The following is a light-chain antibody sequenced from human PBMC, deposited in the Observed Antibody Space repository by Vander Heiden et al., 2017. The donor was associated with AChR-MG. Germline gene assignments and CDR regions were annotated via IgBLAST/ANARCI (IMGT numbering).Light chain of an antibody. Sequence: QSVLTQPPSAYGTPRLTVTISCSGSSSNIGSNTVNWYQQLPGTAPNLLIYSNNQRPSGVPDRFSGSKSGTSASLAISGLQSEDEADYYCAAWDDSLNGWVFGGGTKLTVL. CDR1: SSNIGSNT. J-gene: IGLJ3*02. CDR2: SNN. CDR3: AAWDDSLNGWV. V-gene: IGLV1-44*01.